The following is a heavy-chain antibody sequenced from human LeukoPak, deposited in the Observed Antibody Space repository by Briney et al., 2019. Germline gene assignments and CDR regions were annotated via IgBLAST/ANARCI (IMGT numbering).Heavy chain of an antibody. CDR3: ARAPSRWLQFLGFDY. CDR2: ISSSSSYI. D-gene: IGHD5-24*01. Sequence: GGSLRLSCAASGFTFSSYSMNWVRQAPGKGLEWVSSISSSSSYIYYADSVKGRFTISRDNAKNSLYLQMNSLRAEDTAVYYCARAPSRWLQFLGFDYWGQGTLVTVSS. V-gene: IGHV3-21*01. J-gene: IGHJ4*02. CDR1: GFTFSSYS.